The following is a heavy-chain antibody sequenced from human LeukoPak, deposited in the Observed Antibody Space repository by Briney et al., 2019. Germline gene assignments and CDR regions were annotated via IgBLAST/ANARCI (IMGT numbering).Heavy chain of an antibody. Sequence: GGSLRLSCAASGFTFSSYGMHWVRQAPGKGLEWVAFIRYDGSNKYYADSVKGRFTISRDNSKNTLYLQMNSLRAEDTAVYYCAKDGNYDFWGGYPAPPDYWGQGTLVTVSS. J-gene: IGHJ4*02. V-gene: IGHV3-30*02. CDR1: GFTFSSYG. CDR2: IRYDGSNK. D-gene: IGHD3-3*01. CDR3: AKDGNYDFWGGYPAPPDY.